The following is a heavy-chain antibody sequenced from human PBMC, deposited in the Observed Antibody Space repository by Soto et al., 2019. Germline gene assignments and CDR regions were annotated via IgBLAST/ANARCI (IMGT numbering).Heavy chain of an antibody. V-gene: IGHV2-5*02. CDR1: GFSLSTSGVG. D-gene: IGHD6-13*01. CDR3: AHRLAATGLFDY. Sequence: QITLKESGPTLVKPTQTLTLTCTFSGFSLSTSGVGVGWIRQPPGKALERLALIYWDDDKRYSPSLKSRLTITKDTSKNQVVLTRTNMDPVDTATYYCAHRLAATGLFDYWGQGTLVTVSS. CDR2: IYWDDDK. J-gene: IGHJ4*02.